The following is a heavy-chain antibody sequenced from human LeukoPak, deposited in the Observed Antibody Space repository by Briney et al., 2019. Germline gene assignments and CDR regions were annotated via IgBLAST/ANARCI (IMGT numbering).Heavy chain of an antibody. V-gene: IGHV1-2*05. J-gene: IGHJ4*02. CDR2: INPNSGGT. Sequence: ASVKVSCKASGYTFTGYYMHWVQQAPGQGLEWMGRINPNSGGTNYAQKFQGRVTMTRDTSISTAYMELSRLRSHDTVVYYCARGPTSMVVTPERFYYWGQGTLVTVSS. CDR3: ARGPTSMVVTPERFYY. CDR1: GYTFTGYY. D-gene: IGHD4-23*01.